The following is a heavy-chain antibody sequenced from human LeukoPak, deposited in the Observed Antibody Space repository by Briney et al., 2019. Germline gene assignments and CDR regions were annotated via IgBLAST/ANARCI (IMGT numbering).Heavy chain of an antibody. CDR3: ARGVPRGLFDY. V-gene: IGHV4-34*01. J-gene: IGHJ4*02. CDR1: GGSFSGCY. CDR2: INHSGST. Sequence: SETLSLTCAVYGGSFSGCYWSWIRQPPGKGLEWIGEINHSGSTNYNPSLKSRVTISVDTSKNQFSLKLSSVTAADTAVYYCARGVPRGLFDYWGQGTLVTVSS. D-gene: IGHD6-6*01.